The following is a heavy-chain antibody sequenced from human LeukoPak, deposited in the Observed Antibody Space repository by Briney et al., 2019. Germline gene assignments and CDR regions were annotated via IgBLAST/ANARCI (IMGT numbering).Heavy chain of an antibody. Sequence: ASVKVSCKASGYTFTGYYIHWVRQAPGQGLKWMGRINPNSGGPNYAQRFQGRVTMTRDTSISTAYMELSRLRSDDTAVYYCARVVGELTDAFDIWGQGTMVTVSS. V-gene: IGHV1-2*06. CDR3: ARVVGELTDAFDI. J-gene: IGHJ3*02. CDR1: GYTFTGYY. D-gene: IGHD1-26*01. CDR2: INPNSGGP.